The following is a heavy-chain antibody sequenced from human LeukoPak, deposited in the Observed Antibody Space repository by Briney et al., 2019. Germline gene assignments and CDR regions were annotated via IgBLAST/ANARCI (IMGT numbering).Heavy chain of an antibody. V-gene: IGHV7-4-1*02. Sequence: GASVKVSCKASGYTFTSYAMNWVRQAPGQGLEWMGWINTNTGNPTYAQGFAGRFVFSLDTSVSTAYLQISSLKAEDTAVYYCARGEGGSGWYRGHYWGQGTLVTVSS. J-gene: IGHJ4*02. CDR3: ARGEGGSGWYRGHY. D-gene: IGHD6-19*01. CDR2: INTNTGNP. CDR1: GYTFTSYA.